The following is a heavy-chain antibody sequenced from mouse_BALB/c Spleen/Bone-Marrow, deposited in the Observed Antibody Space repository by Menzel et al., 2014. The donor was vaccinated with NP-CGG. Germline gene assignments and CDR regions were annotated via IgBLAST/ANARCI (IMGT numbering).Heavy chain of an antibody. V-gene: IGHV1S135*01. J-gene: IGHJ2*01. CDR3: SRGVLAYFDY. Sequence: VQLKESGPELVKPGASVKVSCKASGCAFTNYNMNWVKQSHGKSLEWIGYIDPYSGGTNYNQKFRGKATLTVDKSSSTAYMHLNSLTSEDSAVYYCSRGVLAYFDYWGQGTTLTVSS. CDR2: IDPYSGGT. D-gene: IGHD2-14*01. CDR1: GCAFTNYN.